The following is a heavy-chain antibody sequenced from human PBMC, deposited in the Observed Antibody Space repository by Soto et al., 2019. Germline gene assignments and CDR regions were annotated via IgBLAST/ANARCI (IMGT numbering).Heavy chain of an antibody. V-gene: IGHV1-3*01. CDR1: GYTFTSYA. Sequence: QVQLVQSGAEVKKPGASVKVSCKASGYTFTSYAMHWVRQAPGQRLEWMGWINAGNGNTKYSQKFQGRVTITRDTSASTAYMELSSLRSEDTAVYYCAREHGWQWLVGVAFDIWGQGTMVTVSS. D-gene: IGHD6-19*01. CDR3: AREHGWQWLVGVAFDI. J-gene: IGHJ3*02. CDR2: INAGNGNT.